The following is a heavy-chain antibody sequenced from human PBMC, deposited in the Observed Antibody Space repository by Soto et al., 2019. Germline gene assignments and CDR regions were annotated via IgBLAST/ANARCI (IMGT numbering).Heavy chain of an antibody. J-gene: IGHJ6*02. V-gene: IGHV3-23*01. D-gene: IGHD6-19*01. CDR1: GFTFSSYA. Sequence: GGSLRLSCAASGFTFSSYAMSWVRQAPGKGLEWFSAISGSGGSTYYADSVKGRFTISRDNSKNTLYLQMNSLRAEDTAVYYCAKGDVHGTAVAYYYYYGMDVWGQGTTVTVSS. CDR3: AKGDVHGTAVAYYYYYGMDV. CDR2: ISGSGGST.